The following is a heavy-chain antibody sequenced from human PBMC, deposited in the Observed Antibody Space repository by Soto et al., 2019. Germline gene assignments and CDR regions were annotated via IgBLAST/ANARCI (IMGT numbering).Heavy chain of an antibody. J-gene: IGHJ4*02. Sequence: GGSLRLSCAASGFTVSNNYMSWVRQAPGKGLEWVSLIYSGGSTFYADSVKGRFTISRDNSKNTLFLQMNSLRAEDTAVYFCVTYTSLDYWGQGTLVTVSS. D-gene: IGHD2-2*02. V-gene: IGHV3-53*01. CDR2: IYSGGST. CDR1: GFTVSNNY. CDR3: VTYTSLDY.